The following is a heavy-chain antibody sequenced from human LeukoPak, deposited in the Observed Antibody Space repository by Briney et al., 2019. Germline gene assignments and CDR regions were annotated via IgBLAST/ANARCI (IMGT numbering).Heavy chain of an antibody. V-gene: IGHV3-23*01. CDR3: ARKAARTSGYDY. CDR1: GFTFNNYG. J-gene: IGHJ4*02. D-gene: IGHD3-22*01. Sequence: GGSLRLSCAVSGFTFNNYGMSWVRQAPGMGLEWVSAIADSGETTYYADSVKGRFTISRDYSKNTLYLQMNSVRAEDTAVYYCARKAARTSGYDYWGQGILVTVSS. CDR2: IADSGETT.